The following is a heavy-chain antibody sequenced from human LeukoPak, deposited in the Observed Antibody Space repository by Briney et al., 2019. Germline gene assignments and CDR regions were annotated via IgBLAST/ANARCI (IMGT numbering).Heavy chain of an antibody. CDR3: AKLGGNSGFY. CDR1: GFTFSSYE. D-gene: IGHD4-23*01. V-gene: IGHV3-23*01. Sequence: GGSLRLSCAASGFTFSSYEMNWVRQAPGKGLEGVSVISVIGGSTYYADSVRGRFTISRDNSKNTLYLQMKSLRAEDTAVYYCAKLGGNSGFYWGQGTLVTVSS. J-gene: IGHJ4*02. CDR2: ISVIGGST.